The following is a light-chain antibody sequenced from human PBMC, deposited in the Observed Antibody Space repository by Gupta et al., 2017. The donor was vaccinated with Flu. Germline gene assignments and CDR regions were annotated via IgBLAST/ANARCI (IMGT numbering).Light chain of an antibody. CDR1: QSLLHSNGYNY. V-gene: IGKV2-28*01. J-gene: IGKJ2*03. Sequence: DIVITQSPLSLPVTPGESASISCRSSQSLLHSNGYNYLDWYLQKPGQSPQLLIYLGSNRASGVPDRFSGSGSGTDFTLKISRVEAEDVGVYYCMQALQTPNSFGQGTKLEIK. CDR2: LGS. CDR3: MQALQTPNS.